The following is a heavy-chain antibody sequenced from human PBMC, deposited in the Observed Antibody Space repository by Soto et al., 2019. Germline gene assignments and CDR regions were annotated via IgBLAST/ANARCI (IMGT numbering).Heavy chain of an antibody. V-gene: IGHV1-3*01. Sequence: ASVKVSCKASGYTFTSYAMHWVRQAPGQRLEWMGWINAGNGKTKYAQKFQGRVTITRDTSASTAYMELSSLRSEDTAVYYCAREQVTEYSSSSGTYYYYGMDVCGQGTTVTVSS. CDR2: INAGNGKT. CDR3: AREQVTEYSSSSGTYYYYGMDV. D-gene: IGHD6-6*01. J-gene: IGHJ6*02. CDR1: GYTFTSYA.